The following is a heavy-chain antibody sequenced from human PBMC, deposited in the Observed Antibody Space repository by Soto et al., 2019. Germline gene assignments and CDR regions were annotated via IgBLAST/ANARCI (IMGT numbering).Heavy chain of an antibody. Sequence: PSETLCLTCGVYGGSFGGYYGSWIRQPPGKGLEWIGEINHSGSTNYNPSLKSRVTISVDTSKNQFSLKLSSVTAADTAVYYCARGLQVAAAGTFYYGMDVWGQGTTVTVSS. V-gene: IGHV4-34*01. CDR2: INHSGST. J-gene: IGHJ6*02. CDR3: ARGLQVAAAGTFYYGMDV. D-gene: IGHD6-13*01. CDR1: GGSFGGYY.